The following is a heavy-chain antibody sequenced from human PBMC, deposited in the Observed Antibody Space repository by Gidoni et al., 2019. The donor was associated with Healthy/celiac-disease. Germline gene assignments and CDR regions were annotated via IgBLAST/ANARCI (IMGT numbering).Heavy chain of an antibody. D-gene: IGHD1-26*01. CDR1: GFTLSSYR. Sequence: EVQLVESGGGLVQPGGSLRLSCAASGFTLSSYRMNWVRQAPGKGLEWVSYMSSSSSTIYYAGSVKGRFTISRDNAKNSLYLQMNSLRDEDTAVYYCATSGSYWSYYYYYGKDVWGQGTTVTVSS. J-gene: IGHJ6*02. CDR2: MSSSSSTI. V-gene: IGHV3-48*02. CDR3: ATSGSYWSYYYYYGKDV.